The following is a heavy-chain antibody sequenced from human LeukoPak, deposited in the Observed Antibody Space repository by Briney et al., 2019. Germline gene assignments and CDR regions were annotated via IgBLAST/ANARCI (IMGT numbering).Heavy chain of an antibody. D-gene: IGHD2-15*01. CDR2: IYYSGST. CDR3: ARDTPGDAFDI. CDR1: GGSISSYY. V-gene: IGHV4-59*12. Sequence: PSETLSLTCTVSGGSISSYYWSWIRQPPGKGLEWIGYIYYSGSTYYNPSLKSRVTISVDTSKNQFSLKLSSVTAADTAVYYCARDTPGDAFDIWGQGTMVTVSS. J-gene: IGHJ3*02.